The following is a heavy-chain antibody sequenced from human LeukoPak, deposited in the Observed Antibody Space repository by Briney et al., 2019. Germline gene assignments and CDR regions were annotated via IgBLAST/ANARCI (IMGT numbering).Heavy chain of an antibody. D-gene: IGHD1-26*01. Sequence: PSETLSLTCTVSGSMYNYYWSWIRQPPGKGLEWIRYIHYSGSTNYNPSLKSRVTMSLDTSKNQVSLKLNSVTAADTAVYYCARHISSGGTYAHFDYWGQGTLVTVSS. CDR3: ARHISSGGTYAHFDY. J-gene: IGHJ4*02. V-gene: IGHV4-59*08. CDR1: GSMYNYY. CDR2: IHYSGST.